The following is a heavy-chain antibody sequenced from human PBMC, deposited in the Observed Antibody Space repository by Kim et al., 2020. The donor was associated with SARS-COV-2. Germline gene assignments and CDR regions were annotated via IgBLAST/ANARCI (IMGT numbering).Heavy chain of an antibody. J-gene: IGHJ6*02. CDR2: IRSKAYGGTT. D-gene: IGHD3-3*01. CDR1: GFTFGDYA. CDR3: TRDERDTSYDFWSGYAPYYYYGMDV. Sequence: GGSLRLSCTASGFTFGDYAMSWFRQAPGKGLEWVGFIRSKAYGGTTEYAASVKGRFTISRDDSKSIAYLQMNSLKTEDTAVYYCTRDERDTSYDFWSGYAPYYYYGMDVWGQGTTVTVSS. V-gene: IGHV3-49*03.